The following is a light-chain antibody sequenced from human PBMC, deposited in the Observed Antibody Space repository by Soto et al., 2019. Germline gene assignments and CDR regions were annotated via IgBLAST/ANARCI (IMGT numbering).Light chain of an antibody. CDR1: QDISNY. V-gene: IGKV1-17*01. Sequence: DIQMTQSPSSLSASVGDRVTITCWASQDISNYLAWYQQTPGKVPKLLIYEASALQSGVPSRFSGSGSGTEFTLTISSLQPEDFATYYCLQHNSYPPTFGEGTKV. CDR2: EAS. J-gene: IGKJ4*01. CDR3: LQHNSYPPT.